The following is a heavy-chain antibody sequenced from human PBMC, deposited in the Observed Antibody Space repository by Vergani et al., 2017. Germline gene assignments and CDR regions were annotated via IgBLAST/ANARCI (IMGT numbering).Heavy chain of an antibody. V-gene: IGHV2-70*15. CDR1: GFSLSTSGMC. D-gene: IGHD4-23*01. CDR3: ARINYGGNRYYFDY. J-gene: IGHJ4*02. CDR2: IDWDDDK. Sequence: QVTSRESGPALVKPTQTLTLPCTFSGFSLSTSGMCVSWIRQPPGKALEWLARIDWDDDKYYSTSLKTRLTISKDTSKNQVVLTMTNMDPVDTATYYCARINYGGNRYYFDYWGQGTLVTVSS.